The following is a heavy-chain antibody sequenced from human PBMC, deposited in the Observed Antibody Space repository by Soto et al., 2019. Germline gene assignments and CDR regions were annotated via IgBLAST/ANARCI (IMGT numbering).Heavy chain of an antibody. Sequence: QVQVVESGGDVVQPGRSLRLSCAASGFSFNNYAMHWVRQAPGKGLEWGAVISYNGHYQYFGDSVKGRCTISRDISKNTVYLQMSSLRTEDTALYYCARNHAFCAGDCYARGDWYFDLWGRGALVTVSS. CDR3: ARNHAFCAGDCYARGDWYFDL. D-gene: IGHD2-21*02. CDR2: ISYNGHYQ. J-gene: IGHJ2*01. V-gene: IGHV3-30-3*01. CDR1: GFSFNNYA.